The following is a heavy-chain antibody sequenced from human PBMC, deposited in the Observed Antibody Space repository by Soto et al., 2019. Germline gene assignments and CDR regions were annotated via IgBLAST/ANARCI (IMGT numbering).Heavy chain of an antibody. V-gene: IGHV3-11*05. J-gene: IGHJ4*02. CDR1: GFTFSDHY. Sequence: GGSLRLSCAASGFTFSDHYMNWIRQAPGKGLEWLSYISGSGIYTNYIDSVKGRFTISRDNAKNSLYLQMNSLRAEDTAVYYCARGTVATTRSSPDYWGQGA. D-gene: IGHD5-12*01. CDR2: ISGSGIYT. CDR3: ARGTVATTRSSPDY.